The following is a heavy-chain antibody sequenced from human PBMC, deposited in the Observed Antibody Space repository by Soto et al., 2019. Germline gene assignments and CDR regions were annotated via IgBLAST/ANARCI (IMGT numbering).Heavy chain of an antibody. CDR2: ISSGSSNI. CDR3: ASATVVAVTFDF. CDR1: GFAFRSYN. V-gene: IGHV3-21*01. D-gene: IGHD2-15*01. J-gene: IGHJ4*02. Sequence: EVQLVESGGGLVKPGGSLTLSCAGSGFAFRSYNMNWVREPPGKGLEWVASISSGSSNIYYADSVKGRFTISRDNAKDSLYLQMDSLRAEDSAVYYCASATVVAVTFDFWGQGTLLTVSS.